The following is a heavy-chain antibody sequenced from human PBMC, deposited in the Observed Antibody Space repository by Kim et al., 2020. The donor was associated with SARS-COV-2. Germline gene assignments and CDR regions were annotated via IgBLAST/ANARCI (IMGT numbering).Heavy chain of an antibody. D-gene: IGHD6-6*01. CDR2: INHSRST. J-gene: IGHJ4*02. Sequence: SETLSLTCAVYGGSFSGYYWSWIRQPPGKGLEWIGEINHSRSTNYNPSLKSRVTISVDTSKNQFSLKLSSVTAADTAVYYCARGSGNSSSRSFDYWGQGTLVTVSS. V-gene: IGHV4-34*01. CDR3: ARGSGNSSSRSFDY. CDR1: GGSFSGYY.